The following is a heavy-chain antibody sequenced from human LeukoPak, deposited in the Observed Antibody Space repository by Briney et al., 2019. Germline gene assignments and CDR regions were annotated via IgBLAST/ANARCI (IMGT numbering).Heavy chain of an antibody. CDR3: ARAEADFADIYYFDY. CDR2: IYPGDSDT. CDR1: GYSFTSYW. V-gene: IGHV5-51*01. J-gene: IGHJ4*02. D-gene: IGHD5-12*01. Sequence: GESLKISCKGSGYSFTSYWIGWVRQMPGKGLEWMGIIYPGDSDTRYSPSFQGQVTISADKSISTAYLQWSRLKASDTAMYYCARAEADFADIYYFDYWGQGTLVTVSS.